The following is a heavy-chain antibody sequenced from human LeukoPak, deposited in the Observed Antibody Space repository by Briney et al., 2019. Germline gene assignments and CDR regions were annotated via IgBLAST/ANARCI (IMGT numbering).Heavy chain of an antibody. CDR2: IWYDGSNR. CDR3: ARRPAAKYYYYGMDV. V-gene: IGHV3-33*01. D-gene: IGHD2-2*01. CDR1: GIPFNNYG. J-gene: IGHJ6*02. Sequence: GGSLKLSCAASGIPFNNYGMHWVRQAPGKGLEWVAVIWYDGSNRLYADSVKGRFTISRDNSKNTLYLQMNSLRAEDTAVYYCARRPAAKYYYYGMDVWGQGTTVTVSS.